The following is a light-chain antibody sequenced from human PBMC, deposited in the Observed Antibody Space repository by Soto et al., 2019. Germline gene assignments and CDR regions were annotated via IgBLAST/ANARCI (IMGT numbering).Light chain of an antibody. CDR3: MQRVHFRWT. CDR2: TFS. CDR1: QNILDSGDGKTY. J-gene: IGKJ1*01. V-gene: IGKV2-40*01. Sequence: DIVMSQTPLSLSVTPGEQDSVSCRSSQNILDSGDGKTYLDGYLQKPGQSPQLLFYTFSHRASGVPDRFSGSGSDTDFTLRISRVEAEDVGVYYCMQRVHFRWTGGQGTKVDSK.